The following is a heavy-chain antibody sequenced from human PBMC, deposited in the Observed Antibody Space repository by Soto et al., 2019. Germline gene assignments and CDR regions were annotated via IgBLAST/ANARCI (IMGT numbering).Heavy chain of an antibody. CDR2: VSHDGRNT. D-gene: IGHD6-19*01. V-gene: IGHV3-30*18. CDR3: AKGGRQWLVTSDFNY. J-gene: IGHJ4*02. CDR1: GFTFSDYA. Sequence: VQLVESGGGVVQPGRSLRLSCAASGFTFSDYAMHWVRQAPGKGLEWVAVVSHDGRNTHYADSVKGRFTISRDSSKNTLSPEMTILRAEDTAVYYCAKGGRQWLVTSDFNYWGQGALVTVSS.